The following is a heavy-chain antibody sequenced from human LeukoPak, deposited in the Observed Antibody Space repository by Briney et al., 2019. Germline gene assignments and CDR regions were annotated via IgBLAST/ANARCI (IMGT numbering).Heavy chain of an antibody. V-gene: IGHV4-39*01. CDR3: ARHSGDGYNRPIDY. J-gene: IGHJ4*02. Sequence: SETLSLTCKVSGGSVSSTNHCWGWIRQPPGQGLEWIGTIYYSGTTFYNPSLKSRVTISGDTSKNQFSLKLNSVTAADTAVYYCARHSGDGYNRPIDYWGQGSLVTVSS. CDR2: IYYSGTT. D-gene: IGHD5-24*01. CDR1: GGSVSSTNHC.